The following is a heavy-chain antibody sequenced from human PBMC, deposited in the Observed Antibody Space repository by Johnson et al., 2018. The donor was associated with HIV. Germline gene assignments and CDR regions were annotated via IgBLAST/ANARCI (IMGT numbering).Heavy chain of an antibody. D-gene: IGHD6-6*01. V-gene: IGHV3-30-3*01. CDR2: ISYDGSNK. CDR1: GFTFSSYV. CDR3: ARWVIAARSFGAFDI. Sequence: QVQLMESGGGVVQPGRSLRLSCAASGFTFSSYVIHWVRQLPGKGLEWVAVISYDGSNKYYADSVKGRFTISRDNSKNTLYLQMNSLRAEDTAVYYCARWVIAARSFGAFDIWGQGTMVTVSS. J-gene: IGHJ3*02.